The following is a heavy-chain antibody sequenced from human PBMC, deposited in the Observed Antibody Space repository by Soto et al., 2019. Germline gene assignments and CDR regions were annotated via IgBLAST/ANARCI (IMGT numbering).Heavy chain of an antibody. Sequence: QVQLVESGGGVVQPGRSLRLSCAASGFTFSSYAIHWVRQAPGEGLEWVAVISYDGSNKYYADSVKGRFTISRDNSKNTLYLQMNSLRAEDTAVYYCARDLTTVTTFFDYWGQGTLVTVSS. D-gene: IGHD4-17*01. V-gene: IGHV3-30-3*01. J-gene: IGHJ4*02. CDR2: ISYDGSNK. CDR3: ARDLTTVTTFFDY. CDR1: GFTFSSYA.